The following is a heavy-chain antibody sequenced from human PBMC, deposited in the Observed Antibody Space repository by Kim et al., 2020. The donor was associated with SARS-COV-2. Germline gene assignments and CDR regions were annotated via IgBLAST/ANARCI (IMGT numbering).Heavy chain of an antibody. CDR3: ARGLEVADPYYYGMDV. CDR2: ISYDGSNK. D-gene: IGHD6-19*01. V-gene: IGHV3-30*04. CDR1: GFTFSSYA. Sequence: GGSLRLSCAASGFTFSSYAMHWVRQAPGKGLEWVAVISYDGSNKYYADSVKGRFTISRDNSKNTLYLQMNSLRAEDTAVYYGARGLEVADPYYYGMDVWG. J-gene: IGHJ6*01.